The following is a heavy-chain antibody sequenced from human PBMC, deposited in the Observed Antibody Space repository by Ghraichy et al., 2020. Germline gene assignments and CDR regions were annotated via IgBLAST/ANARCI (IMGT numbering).Heavy chain of an antibody. CDR2: INHSGST. CDR3: ARGGRYCSSTSCYHIDY. CDR1: GGSFSGYY. D-gene: IGHD2-2*01. Sequence: QTLSLTCAVYGGSFSGYYWSWIRQPPGKGLEWIGEINHSGSTNYNPSLKSRVTISVDTSKNQFSLKLSSVTAADTAVYYCARGGRYCSSTSCYHIDYWGQGTLVTVSS. J-gene: IGHJ4*02. V-gene: IGHV4-34*01.